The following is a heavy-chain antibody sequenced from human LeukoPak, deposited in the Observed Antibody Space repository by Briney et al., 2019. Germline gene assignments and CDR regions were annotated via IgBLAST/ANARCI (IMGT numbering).Heavy chain of an antibody. CDR3: ARTLRGAFDI. J-gene: IGHJ3*02. Sequence: GGSLRLSCVGSGFTFDDYAMHWVRQAPGKGLEWVSGISWNSGRRGYVDSVKGRFTISRDNAKNSLYLQMNSLRAEDTAVYYCARTLRGAFDIWGQGTMVTVSS. D-gene: IGHD3/OR15-3a*01. CDR2: ISWNSGRR. CDR1: GFTFDDYA. V-gene: IGHV3-9*01.